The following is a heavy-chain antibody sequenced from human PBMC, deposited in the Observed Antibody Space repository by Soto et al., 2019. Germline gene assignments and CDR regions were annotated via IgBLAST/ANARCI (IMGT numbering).Heavy chain of an antibody. Sequence: GGSLTLSCAASGFTFSSYAMKWVRQAQGKGLEWVSDISSSGGSGGSTHYAESVKGRFTISRDNSKNTLYLQMNSLRAEETAVFYCAKAWRMDVGAKGPRVTVSS. CDR3: AKAWRMDV. CDR2: ISSSGGSGGST. J-gene: IGHJ6*04. V-gene: IGHV3-23*01. CDR1: GFTFSSYA.